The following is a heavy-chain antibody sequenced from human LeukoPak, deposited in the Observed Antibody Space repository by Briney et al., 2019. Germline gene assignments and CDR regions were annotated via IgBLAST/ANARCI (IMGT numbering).Heavy chain of an antibody. J-gene: IGHJ4*02. CDR2: IYYSGST. V-gene: IGHV4-59*01. CDR3: ARDRYSSGLTDY. D-gene: IGHD6-19*01. Sequence: SETLSLTCTVSGGSISSYYWSRIRQPPGKGLEWIGYIYYSGSTNYNPSLKSRVTISVDTSKNQFSLKLSSVTAADTAVYYCARDRYSSGLTDYWGQGTLVTVSS. CDR1: GGSISSYY.